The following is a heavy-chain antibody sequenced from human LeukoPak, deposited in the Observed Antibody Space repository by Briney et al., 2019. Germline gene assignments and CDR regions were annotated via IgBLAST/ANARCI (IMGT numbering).Heavy chain of an antibody. D-gene: IGHD4-23*01. CDR1: GFTFSGSA. Sequence: PGGTLRLSCAASGFTFSGSAMHWVRQASGTGVEWVGRIRSKANSYATAYAASVKGRFTISRDDSKNTAYLQMNSLKTEDTAVYYCTRRDYGGIGIDYWGQGTLVTVSS. CDR2: IRSKANSYAT. J-gene: IGHJ4*02. V-gene: IGHV3-73*01. CDR3: TRRDYGGIGIDY.